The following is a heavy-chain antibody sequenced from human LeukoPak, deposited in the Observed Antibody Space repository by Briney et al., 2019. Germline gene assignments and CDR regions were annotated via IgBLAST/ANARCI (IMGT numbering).Heavy chain of an antibody. V-gene: IGHV3-23*01. CDR2: ISASGGST. CDR1: GFTFSTYA. J-gene: IGHJ4*02. Sequence: GGSLRLSCAASGFTFSTYAMTWVRQAPGKGLERVSGISASGGSTYYADSVKGRFTISRDYSKNTLYLQMSSLRAEDTAVYYCAKGVTIYTNSGLGYWGQGTLVTVSS. CDR3: AKGVTIYTNSGLGY. D-gene: IGHD7-27*01.